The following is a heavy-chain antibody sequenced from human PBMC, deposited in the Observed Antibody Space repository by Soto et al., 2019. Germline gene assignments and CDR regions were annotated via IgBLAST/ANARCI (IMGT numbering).Heavy chain of an antibody. J-gene: IGHJ5*02. CDR2: IYYSGST. CDR1: GGSISSYY. CDR3: ARLNCSSTSCYASGYWFDP. Sequence: SETLSLTCTVSGGSISSYYWSWIRQPPGEGLEWIGYIYYSGSTNYNPSLKSRVTISVDTSKNQFSLKLSSVTAADTAVYYCARLNCSSTSCYASGYWFDPWGQGTLVTVSS. V-gene: IGHV4-59*01. D-gene: IGHD2-2*01.